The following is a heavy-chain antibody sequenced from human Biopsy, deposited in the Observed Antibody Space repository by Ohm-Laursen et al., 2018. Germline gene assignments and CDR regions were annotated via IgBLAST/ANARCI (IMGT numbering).Heavy chain of an antibody. Sequence: SETLSLTCTVSGDSINSSYWSRIRQPPGKGLEWIGFISNSGNTNYNPSLKSRVTISVDTSKNQISLKLGSVTVADTAVFYCARRGSGGRSFDYWSQGSLVTVSS. J-gene: IGHJ4*02. D-gene: IGHD2-15*01. CDR2: ISNSGNT. CDR3: ARRGSGGRSFDY. CDR1: GDSINSSY. V-gene: IGHV4-59*08.